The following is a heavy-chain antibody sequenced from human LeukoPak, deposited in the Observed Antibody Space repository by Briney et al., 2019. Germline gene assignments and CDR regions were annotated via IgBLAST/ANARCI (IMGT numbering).Heavy chain of an antibody. V-gene: IGHV3-74*01. J-gene: IGHJ3*02. CDR3: VRDPTTFAFDI. D-gene: IGHD3-9*01. Sequence: GRSLRLSCAASGFTFSTYWMHWVRQAPGKGLVWVSRINSDGSSTSYADSVKGRITISRDNGNNTVYLQMNSLRVEDTAVYYCVRDPTTFAFDIWGQGTMVTVSS. CDR1: GFTFSTYW. CDR2: INSDGSST.